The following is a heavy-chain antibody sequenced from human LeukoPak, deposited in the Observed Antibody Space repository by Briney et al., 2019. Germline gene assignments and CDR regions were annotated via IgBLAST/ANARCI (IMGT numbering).Heavy chain of an antibody. D-gene: IGHD3-22*01. V-gene: IGHV1-18*01. CDR2: ISAHNGKT. CDR3: ARGRGFYDSSAYYRFDY. CDR1: GYTFTSYG. J-gene: IGHJ4*02. Sequence: ASVKVSCKASGYTFTSYGISWVRQAPGQGLEWLGWISAHNGKTNYAQKFQDRVTMTTDTSTRTVYMELRSLRSDDTAVYYCARGRGFYDSSAYYRFDYWGQGTLVTVSS.